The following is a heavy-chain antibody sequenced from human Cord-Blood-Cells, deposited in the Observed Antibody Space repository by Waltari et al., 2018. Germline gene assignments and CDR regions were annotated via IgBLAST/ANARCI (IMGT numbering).Heavy chain of an antibody. CDR2: INHSGST. D-gene: IGHD1-26*01. CDR3: ASPVGATSYYYGMDV. J-gene: IGHJ6*02. CDR1: GGSFSGYY. V-gene: IGHV4-34*01. Sequence: QVQLQQWGAGLLKPSETLSLTCAVYGGSFSGYYWSWIRQPPGKGLEWIGEINHSGSTNYTPSLKSRVTISVDTSKNQFSRKLSSVTAADTAVYYCASPVGATSYYYGMDVWGQGTTVTVSS.